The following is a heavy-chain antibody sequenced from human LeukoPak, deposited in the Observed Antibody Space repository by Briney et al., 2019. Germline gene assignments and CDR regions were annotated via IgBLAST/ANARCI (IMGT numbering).Heavy chain of an antibody. Sequence: KPSETLSLTCGVSGGSFSGYYWSWIRQSPGKGLEWIGEINESGSTDYNPSLMSRVTISLDTSKNQFSLKLSSVTAADTAVYYCARDSIAAGTISAGYGMDVWGQGTTVTVSS. V-gene: IGHV4-34*01. CDR3: ARDSIAAGTISAGYGMDV. D-gene: IGHD6-13*01. CDR2: INESGST. CDR1: GGSFSGYY. J-gene: IGHJ6*02.